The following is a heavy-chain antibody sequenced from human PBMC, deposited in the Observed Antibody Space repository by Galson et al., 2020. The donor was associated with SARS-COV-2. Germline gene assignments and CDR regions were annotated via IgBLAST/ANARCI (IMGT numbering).Heavy chain of an antibody. CDR2: INSSGIT. J-gene: IGHJ4*02. Sequence: TLSLTCAVHGGPFSGFYWSWLRLPPGQGLEWIGVINSSGITNYNPSSKMRVIISVDTSKNHFSLKLSSVTAADTAVYYCTREENFFLVVTATRMCYFEFWGRGTLATVSS. CDR3: TREENFFLVVTATRMCYFEF. V-gene: IGHV4-34*01. D-gene: IGHD2-21*02. CDR1: GGPFSGFY.